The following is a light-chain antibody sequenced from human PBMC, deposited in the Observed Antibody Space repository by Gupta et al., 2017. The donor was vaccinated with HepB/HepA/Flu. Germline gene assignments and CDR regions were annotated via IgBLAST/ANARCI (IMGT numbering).Light chain of an antibody. CDR3: QQIYSSPRT. CDR1: QDINTY. CDR2: GSS. Sequence: DIQMTPSLSSLSASVRDRVTITCRASQDINTYLNWYQHKLGEAPRLLIYGSSIMHSGVPSSFSGSGSGTYFTLTISSLQPEDVATYFCQQIYSSPRTFGQGTKVEIK. J-gene: IGKJ1*01. V-gene: IGKV1-39*01.